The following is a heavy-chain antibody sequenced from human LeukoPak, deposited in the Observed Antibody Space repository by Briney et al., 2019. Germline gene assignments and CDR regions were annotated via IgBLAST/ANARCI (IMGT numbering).Heavy chain of an antibody. CDR1: RGSIRSYY. Sequence: SETLSLTCTVSRGSIRSYYWSWIRQPAGKGLEWLGRIDSSGTTNYSPSLKSRVTISVDTSKSQFSLKLNSVSAADTAVYFCARVGSWGLPDYFDYWGQGMLVTVSS. CDR2: IDSSGTT. V-gene: IGHV4-4*07. CDR3: ARVGSWGLPDYFDY. D-gene: IGHD3-16*01. J-gene: IGHJ4*02.